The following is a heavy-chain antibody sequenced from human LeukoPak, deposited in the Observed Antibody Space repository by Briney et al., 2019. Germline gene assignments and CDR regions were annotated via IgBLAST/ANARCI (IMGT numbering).Heavy chain of an antibody. Sequence: GGSLRLSCAASGFTFSTYSVNWVRQAPGKGLEWVSYISSSSRTIYYADSVKGRFTISRDNAKNSLYLQMNSLRDEDTAMYCCARDLTTTVLYYYYYMDVWGKATTVTVSS. J-gene: IGHJ6*03. CDR1: GFTFSTYS. D-gene: IGHD4-11*01. CDR2: ISSSSRTI. CDR3: ARDLTTTVLYYYYYMDV. V-gene: IGHV3-48*02.